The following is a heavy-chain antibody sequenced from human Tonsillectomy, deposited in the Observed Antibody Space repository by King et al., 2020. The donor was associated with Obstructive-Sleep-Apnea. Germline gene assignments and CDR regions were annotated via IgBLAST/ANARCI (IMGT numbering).Heavy chain of an antibody. Sequence: VQLVESGGGVFQPGRSLILSWAASGFTFSSYAIQWVRQAPGKGLEWVAVISYDGSNKYYADSVKGRFTISRVNSKNTLYLQMNSLRAEDTAVYYCARDLLPYGDDAVDYWGQGTLVTVSS. D-gene: IGHD4-17*01. J-gene: IGHJ4*02. V-gene: IGHV3-30*04. CDR1: GFTFSSYA. CDR2: ISYDGSNK. CDR3: ARDLLPYGDDAVDY.